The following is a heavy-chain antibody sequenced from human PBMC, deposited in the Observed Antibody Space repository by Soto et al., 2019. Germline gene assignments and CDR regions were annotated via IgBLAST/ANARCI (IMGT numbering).Heavy chain of an antibody. J-gene: IGHJ4*02. CDR1: GGSISSGGYY. V-gene: IGHV4-31*03. CDR2: IYYSGST. Sequence: SETLSLTCTFSGGSISSGGYYWSWIRQHPGKGLEWIGYIYYSGSTYYNPSLQSRVTISVDTSKNQFSLKLSSVTAADTAVYYCARTFEVVTTIPNYFDYWGQGTLVTVSS. CDR3: ARTFEVVTTIPNYFDY. D-gene: IGHD2-21*02.